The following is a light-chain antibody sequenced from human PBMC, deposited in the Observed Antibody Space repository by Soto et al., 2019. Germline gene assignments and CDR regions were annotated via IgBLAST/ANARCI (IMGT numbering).Light chain of an antibody. CDR1: QGFNRW. CDR3: LQYNSYPLT. V-gene: IGKV1-5*03. Sequence: DIPMTQSPSTLSASVGDRVTITCRASQGFNRWLAWFQQKPGKAPNRLIYEASTLESGVPSRFRGSGSGTEFTLTISSLQPDDFATYYCLQYNSYPLTFGQGTKVEIK. CDR2: EAS. J-gene: IGKJ1*01.